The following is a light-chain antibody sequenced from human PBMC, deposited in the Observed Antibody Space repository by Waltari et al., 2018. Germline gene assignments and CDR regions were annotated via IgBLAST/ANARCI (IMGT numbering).Light chain of an antibody. J-gene: IGLJ1*01. Sequence: SSELTQGPAVSVALGQTVKITCQGDSLRTSYASWYQLKPGQAPALVLFGKGKWPSGFRDRFSGSNSGNTASLTIGRVEAGDEAMYYCHVWHPHVDPGVFGTGTEVTVL. V-gene: IGLV3-19*01. CDR1: SLRTSY. CDR3: HVWHPHVDPGV. CDR2: GKG.